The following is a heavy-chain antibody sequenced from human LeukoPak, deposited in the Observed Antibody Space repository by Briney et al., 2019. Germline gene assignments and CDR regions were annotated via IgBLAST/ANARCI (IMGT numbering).Heavy chain of an antibody. Sequence: ASVKVSCKASRYTFTSYAMNWVRQAPGQGLECMGWINTNTGNPTYAQGFTGRFVFSLDTSVSTAYLQISSLKAEDTAVYYCARAYQPLGGLSLPDYWGQGTLVTVSS. J-gene: IGHJ4*02. CDR1: RYTFTSYA. CDR2: INTNTGNP. CDR3: ARAYQPLGGLSLPDY. V-gene: IGHV7-4-1*02. D-gene: IGHD3-16*02.